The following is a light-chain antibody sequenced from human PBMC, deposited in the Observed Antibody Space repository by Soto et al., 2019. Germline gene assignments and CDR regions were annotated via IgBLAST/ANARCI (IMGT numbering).Light chain of an antibody. J-gene: IGLJ2*01. CDR2: DVN. CDR3: TSWTTSTTMK. Sequence: QSVLTQPASVSGSPGQSITISCTGTSSDVGAYNYVSWYQQHPGKAPKLMIYDVNIRPSGVSNRFSGSKSGNTASLTISGLQAEXEXXYYCTSWTTSTTMKFGGGTKLTVL. V-gene: IGLV2-14*01. CDR1: SSDVGAYNY.